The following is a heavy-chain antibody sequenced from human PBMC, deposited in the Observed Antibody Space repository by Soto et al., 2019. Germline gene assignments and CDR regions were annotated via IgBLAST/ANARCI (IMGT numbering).Heavy chain of an antibody. D-gene: IGHD4-4*01. V-gene: IGHV3-7*01. CDR1: GFTFSDSW. Sequence: EVQLVESGGGLVQPGGSLRLSCTDSGFTFSDSWMTWVRQAPGKGLEWVARIKPDESEKKYADSVKGRFSISRDNAKNSMYLQMDSLRSEDTAVYFCVRGGSNYASWGQGTLVTVSS. J-gene: IGHJ5*02. CDR2: IKPDESEK. CDR3: VRGGSNYAS.